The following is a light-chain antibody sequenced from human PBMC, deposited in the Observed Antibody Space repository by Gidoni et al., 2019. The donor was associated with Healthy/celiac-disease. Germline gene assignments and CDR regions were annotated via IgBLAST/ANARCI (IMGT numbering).Light chain of an antibody. V-gene: IGKV3-15*01. J-gene: IGKJ1*01. Sequence: EIVMTQPPATLSVSPGERATLSCRASQSVSSNLAWYQQKPGQAPRLLIYGASTRATGIPARFSGSGSGTEFTLTISSLQSEDLAVYYCQQYNNWPQWTFGQGTKVEIK. CDR3: QQYNNWPQWT. CDR1: QSVSSN. CDR2: GAS.